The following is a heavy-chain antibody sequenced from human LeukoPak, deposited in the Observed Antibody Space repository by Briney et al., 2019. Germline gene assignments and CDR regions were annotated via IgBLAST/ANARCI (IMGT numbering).Heavy chain of an antibody. CDR3: AKASVTGGGSGMDV. V-gene: IGHV3-30*18. D-gene: IGHD1-20*01. CDR2: ISYDGGNK. CDR1: GFTFSSYG. J-gene: IGHJ6*02. Sequence: GGSLRLSCAASGFTFSSYGMHWVRQAPGKGLEWVAVISYDGGNKYYADSVKGRFTISRDNSKNTLYLQMNSLRAEDTAVYYCAKASVTGGGSGMDVWGQGTTVTVSS.